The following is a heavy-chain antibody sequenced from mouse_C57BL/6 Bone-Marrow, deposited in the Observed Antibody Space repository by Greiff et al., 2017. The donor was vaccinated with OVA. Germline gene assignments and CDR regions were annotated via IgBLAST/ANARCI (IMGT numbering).Heavy chain of an antibody. V-gene: IGHV1-55*01. J-gene: IGHJ1*03. CDR2: IYPGSGST. Sequence: VQLQQPGAELVKPGASVKMSCKASGYTFTSYWITWVKQRPGQGLEWIGDIYPGSGSTNYHEKFKSKATLTVDTSSSTDYMQLSSLTSEDSAVYYCARIYDGYPYWYFDVWGTGTTVTVSS. D-gene: IGHD2-3*01. CDR3: ARIYDGYPYWYFDV. CDR1: GYTFTSYW.